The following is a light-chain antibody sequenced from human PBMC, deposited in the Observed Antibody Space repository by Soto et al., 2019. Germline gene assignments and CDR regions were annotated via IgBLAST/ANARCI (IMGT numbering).Light chain of an antibody. V-gene: IGLV2-14*01. CDR1: SSDVGGYNY. CDR3: SSYTSTRTVV. J-gene: IGLJ2*01. Sequence: QSVPTQPASVSGSPGQSITISCTGTSSDVGGYNYVSWYQQHPDKAPKLMIYDVSNRPSGVSDRFSGSKSGNTASLTISGLHAEDEADYYCSSYTSTRTVVFGGGTKLTVL. CDR2: DVS.